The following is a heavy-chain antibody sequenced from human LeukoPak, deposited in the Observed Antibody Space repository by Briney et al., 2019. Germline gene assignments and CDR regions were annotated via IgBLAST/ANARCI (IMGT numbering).Heavy chain of an antibody. V-gene: IGHV1-69*05. CDR1: GGTFSSYA. D-gene: IGHD2-2*01. Sequence: SVKVSCKASGGTFSSYAISGVRQAPGQGLEWMGGIIPIFGTANYAQKFQGRVTITTDESTSTAYMELSSLRSEDTAVYYCARGYCSSTSCLGRAFDIWGQGTMVTVSS. CDR2: IIPIFGTA. J-gene: IGHJ3*02. CDR3: ARGYCSSTSCLGRAFDI.